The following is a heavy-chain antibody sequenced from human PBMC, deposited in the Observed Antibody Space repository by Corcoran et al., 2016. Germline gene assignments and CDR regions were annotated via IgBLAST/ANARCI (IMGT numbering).Heavy chain of an antibody. V-gene: IGHV1-69*01. D-gene: IGHD2-2*01. CDR2: IIPIFGTA. J-gene: IGHJ6*02. Sequence: QVQLVQSGAEVKKPGSSVKVSCKASGGTFSSYAISWVRQAPGQGLEWMGGIIPIFGTANYAQKFQGRVTITADESTSTAYMELSSLRSEDPAVYYGAFPVFDCSSTSCYYYYGMDVWGQGTTVTVSS. CDR1: GGTFSSYA. CDR3: AFPVFDCSSTSCYYYYGMDV.